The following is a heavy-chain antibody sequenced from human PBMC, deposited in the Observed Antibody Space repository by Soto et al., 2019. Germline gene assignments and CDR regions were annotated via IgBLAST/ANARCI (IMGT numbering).Heavy chain of an antibody. CDR3: ARAPMVLSRSYFDS. Sequence: LSLTCTVSGGSISNFYWSWIRQPPGKGLEWIGYISYSGNTNYNPSLKSRVSIPVDTSKNQLSLNLTSVTAADTAVYYCARAPMVLSRSYFDSWGQGTPVTVSS. J-gene: IGHJ4*02. V-gene: IGHV4-59*01. CDR1: GGSISNFY. D-gene: IGHD2-8*01. CDR2: ISYSGNT.